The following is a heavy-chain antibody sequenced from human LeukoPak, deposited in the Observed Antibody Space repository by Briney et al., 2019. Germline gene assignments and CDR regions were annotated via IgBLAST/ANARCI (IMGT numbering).Heavy chain of an antibody. CDR2: IIPILGIA. D-gene: IGHD1-26*01. J-gene: IGHJ4*02. V-gene: IGHV1-69*04. CDR1: GGTFSSYA. CDR3: ARVLVVGANPYYFDY. Sequence: ASVKVSCKASGGTFSSYAISWVRQAPGQGLEWMGRIIPILGIANYAQKFQGRVTITADKSTSTAYMELSSLRSEDTAVYYCARVLVVGANPYYFDYWGQGTLVTVSS.